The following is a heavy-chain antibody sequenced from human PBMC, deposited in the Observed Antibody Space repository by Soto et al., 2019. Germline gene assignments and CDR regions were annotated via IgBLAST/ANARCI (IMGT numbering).Heavy chain of an antibody. CDR3: AKGAEGYVVSSLDY. J-gene: IGHJ4*02. D-gene: IGHD5-12*01. CDR1: GFTFGDYA. Sequence: PGGSLRLSCAASGFTFGDYAMTWVRQAPGKGLEWVSAITSSGSSTYYAESVKGRFTISRDNSKSTLYLQMNSLRAEDTATYYCAKGAEGYVVSSLDYWGQGTLVTVSS. V-gene: IGHV3-23*01. CDR2: ITSSGSST.